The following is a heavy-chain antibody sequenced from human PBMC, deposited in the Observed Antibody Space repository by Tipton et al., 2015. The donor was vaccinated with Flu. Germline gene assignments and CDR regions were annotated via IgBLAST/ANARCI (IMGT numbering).Heavy chain of an antibody. D-gene: IGHD6-19*01. Sequence: LRLSCTVSGGSISSSSYYWGWIRQPPGKGLEWIGSIYYSGSTYYNPSLKGRVAISVDTSKNQFALKLSSVTAADTAVYYCARDRGSSGWSDYWGQGTLVTVSS. V-gene: IGHV4-39*06. CDR2: IYYSGST. CDR3: ARDRGSSGWSDY. J-gene: IGHJ4*02. CDR1: GGSISSSSYY.